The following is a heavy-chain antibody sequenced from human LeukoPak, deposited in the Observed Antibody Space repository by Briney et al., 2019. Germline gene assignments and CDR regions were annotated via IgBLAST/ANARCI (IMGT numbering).Heavy chain of an antibody. CDR2: IRDTDGRT. Sequence: GSLRLSCAASGFTLSSYAMSWVRQTPGRGLECVSTIRDTDGRTYYADSVEGRFTISRDNSTSTLYLQMNSLGAGDTAIYYCAKSGNTETVDYWGQGTLVTVSS. V-gene: IGHV3-23*01. CDR1: GFTLSSYA. CDR3: AKSGNTETVDY. J-gene: IGHJ4*02. D-gene: IGHD4-17*01.